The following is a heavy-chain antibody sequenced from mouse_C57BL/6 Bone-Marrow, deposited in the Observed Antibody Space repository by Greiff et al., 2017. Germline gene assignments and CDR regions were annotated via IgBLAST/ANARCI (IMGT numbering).Heavy chain of an antibody. J-gene: IGHJ3*01. CDR3: ARNRYYYGSPWFAY. D-gene: IGHD1-1*01. V-gene: IGHV1-81*01. Sequence: VKLQQSGAELARPGASVKLSCKASGYTFTSYGISWVKQRTGQGLEWIGELYPRSGNTYYNEKFKGKATLTADKSSSTAYMELRSLTSEDSAVYFCARNRYYYGSPWFAYWGQGTLVTVSA. CDR2: LYPRSGNT. CDR1: GYTFTSYG.